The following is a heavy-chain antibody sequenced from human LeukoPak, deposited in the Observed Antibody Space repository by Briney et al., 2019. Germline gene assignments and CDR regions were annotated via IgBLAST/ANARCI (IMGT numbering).Heavy chain of an antibody. V-gene: IGHV4-39*01. CDR2: IYYSGST. CDR3: ARSLGYFDY. J-gene: IGHJ4*02. CDR1: GDSISSSTYY. Sequence: SETLSLTCTVSGDSISSSTYYWGWIRQPPGKGLEWIGSIYYSGSTYYNPSLKSRVTISVDTSKNQFSLKLSSVTAADTAVYYCARSLGYFDYWGQGTLVTVSS. D-gene: IGHD3-16*01.